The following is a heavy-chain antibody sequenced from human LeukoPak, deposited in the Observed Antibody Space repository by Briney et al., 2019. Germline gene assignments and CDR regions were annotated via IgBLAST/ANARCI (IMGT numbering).Heavy chain of an antibody. J-gene: IGHJ4*02. CDR1: GFTFSSYS. Sequence: GGSLRLSCAASGFTFSSYSMNWVRQAPGKGLEWVSSISSSSSYIYYADSVKGRFTISRDNAKSSLYLQMNSLRAEDTAVYYCARASSGYYYYFDYWGQGTLVTVSS. V-gene: IGHV3-21*01. CDR2: ISSSSSYI. D-gene: IGHD3-22*01. CDR3: ARASSGYYYYFDY.